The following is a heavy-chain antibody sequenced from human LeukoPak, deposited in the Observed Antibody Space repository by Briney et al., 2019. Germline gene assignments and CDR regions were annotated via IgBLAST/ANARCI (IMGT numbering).Heavy chain of an antibody. V-gene: IGHV3-33*01. CDR1: GFTFSSYG. J-gene: IGHJ3*02. D-gene: IGHD1-26*01. Sequence: QPGGSLRLSCAASGFTFSSYGMHWVRQAPGKGLEWVAVIWYDGSNKYYADSVKGRLTISRDNAKNSLYLQMNSLRAEDTAVYYCATDRYSGGYGGKFAFDIWGQGTMVTVSS. CDR3: ATDRYSGGYGGKFAFDI. CDR2: IWYDGSNK.